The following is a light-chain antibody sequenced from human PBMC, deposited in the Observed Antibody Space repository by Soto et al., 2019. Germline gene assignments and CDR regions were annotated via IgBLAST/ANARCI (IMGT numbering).Light chain of an antibody. CDR3: SSYTSSSTWV. J-gene: IGLJ3*02. Sequence: QSVLTQPASVSGPPGQSITISCTGTSSDVGGYNYVSWYQQHAGKAPKLMICDVSNRPSGISNRFSGSKSGNTASLTISGLQAEDEADYYCSSYTSSSTWVFGGETKVTVL. V-gene: IGLV2-14*01. CDR2: DVS. CDR1: SSDVGGYNY.